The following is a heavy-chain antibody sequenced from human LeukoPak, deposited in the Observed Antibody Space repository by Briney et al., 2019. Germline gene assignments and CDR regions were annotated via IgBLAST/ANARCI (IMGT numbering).Heavy chain of an antibody. Sequence: PSETLSLTCAVYGGSFSGYYWSWIRQPPGKGLEWIGEINHSGSTNYNPSLKSRISISVDTSKNQFSLKLSSVTAADTAIYYCARGSYSSSAKVMWFDPWGQGTLVTVSS. D-gene: IGHD6-6*01. CDR1: GGSFSGYY. V-gene: IGHV4-34*01. CDR3: ARGSYSSSAKVMWFDP. J-gene: IGHJ5*02. CDR2: INHSGST.